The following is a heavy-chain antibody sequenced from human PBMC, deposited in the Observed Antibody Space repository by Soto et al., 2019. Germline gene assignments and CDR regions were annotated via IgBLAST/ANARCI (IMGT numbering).Heavy chain of an antibody. CDR1: GFAVNSDY. Sequence: EVQLVASGGGLIQPGGSLRLSCAAYGFAVNSDYMSWVRQAPGKGLEWVSVIFGGGTTHYSDSVKGRFTISRDNSKNRVFLQMNSLRGEDTAVYFCVRTSSYWGQGTRVIVSS. D-gene: IGHD2-2*01. J-gene: IGHJ4*02. CDR3: VRTSSY. CDR2: IFGGGTT. V-gene: IGHV3-53*01.